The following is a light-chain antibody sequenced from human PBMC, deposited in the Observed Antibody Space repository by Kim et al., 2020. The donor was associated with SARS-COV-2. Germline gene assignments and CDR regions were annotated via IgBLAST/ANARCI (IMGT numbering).Light chain of an antibody. CDR1: QSVLYSSNNENY. J-gene: IGKJ5*01. Sequence: DIVMTQSPDSLAVSLGERATINCKSSQSVLYSSNNENYLAWYQQKPGQPPKLLIYWASTRESGVPDRFSGSGSGTDFTLTISSLQAEDVAVYYCQQYYSSITFGQGTRLEIK. V-gene: IGKV4-1*01. CDR3: QQYYSSIT. CDR2: WAS.